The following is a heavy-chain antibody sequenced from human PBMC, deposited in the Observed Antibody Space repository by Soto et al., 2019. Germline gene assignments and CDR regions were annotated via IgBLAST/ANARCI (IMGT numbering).Heavy chain of an antibody. J-gene: IGHJ4*02. Sequence: GGSLRLSCAASGFTFSSYWMSWVRQAPGKGLEWVANIKQDGSEKYYVDSVKGRFTISRDNSKNTLYLQMGSLRAEDMAVYYCARVGPRSVAAAGTLYFDYWGQGTLVTVSS. D-gene: IGHD6-13*01. CDR1: GFTFSSYW. CDR3: ARVGPRSVAAAGTLYFDY. V-gene: IGHV3-7*01. CDR2: IKQDGSEK.